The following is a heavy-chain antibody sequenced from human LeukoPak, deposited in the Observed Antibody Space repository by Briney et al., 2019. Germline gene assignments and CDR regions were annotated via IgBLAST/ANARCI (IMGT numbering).Heavy chain of an antibody. D-gene: IGHD4-17*01. CDR1: GFTFSGYP. Sequence: GGSLRLSCAASGFTFSGYPIHWVRQAPGKGLEWVAVIWYDGSNKYYADSVKGRFTISRDNSKNTLYLQMNSLRAEDTAVYYCARGSPTVTLDYWGQGTLVTVSP. V-gene: IGHV3-33*01. CDR3: ARGSPTVTLDY. J-gene: IGHJ4*02. CDR2: IWYDGSNK.